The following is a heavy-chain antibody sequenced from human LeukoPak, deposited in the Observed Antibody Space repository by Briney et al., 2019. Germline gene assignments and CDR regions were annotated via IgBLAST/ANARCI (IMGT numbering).Heavy chain of an antibody. CDR2: ISSSSSFI. CDR1: GFTFSSYN. J-gene: IGHJ5*02. D-gene: IGHD3-22*01. CDR3: ASSRYDSSGYYGIVGH. Sequence: GGSLRLSCAASGFTFSSYNINWVRQAPGKGLEWVSSISSSSSFIYYSDSLKGRFTISRDNAKNSLYLQMNSLRAEDTAVYYCASSRYDSSGYYGIVGHWGQGTLVTVSS. V-gene: IGHV3-21*01.